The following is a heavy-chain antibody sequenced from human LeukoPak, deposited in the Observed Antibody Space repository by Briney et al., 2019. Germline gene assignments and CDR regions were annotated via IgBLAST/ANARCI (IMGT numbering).Heavy chain of an antibody. CDR2: ISGGGDIT. CDR1: GFNFANHA. D-gene: IGHD6-19*01. CDR3: AKSGSGWYGYFQH. V-gene: IGHV3-23*01. J-gene: IGHJ1*01. Sequence: PGGSLRLSCAASGFNFANHAMSWVRQTPGKGLEWVSAISGGGDITYYADSVKGRFTISRDNSKNTLYLQMNSLRAEDTAVYYCAKSGSGWYGYFQHWGQGTLVTVSS.